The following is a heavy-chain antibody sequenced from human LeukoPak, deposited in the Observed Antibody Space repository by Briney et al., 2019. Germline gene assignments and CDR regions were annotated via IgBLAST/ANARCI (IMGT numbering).Heavy chain of an antibody. CDR3: ARFRAAAGVDP. D-gene: IGHD6-13*01. CDR1: GGSFSGYY. CDR2: INHSGST. J-gene: IGHJ5*02. V-gene: IGHV4-34*01. Sequence: PSETLSLTCAVYGGSFSGYYWSWIRQPPGKGLEWIGEINHSGSTNYNPSLKSRVTISVDTSKNQFSLKLSSVTAADTAVYYCARFRAAAGVDPWGQGTLVTVSS.